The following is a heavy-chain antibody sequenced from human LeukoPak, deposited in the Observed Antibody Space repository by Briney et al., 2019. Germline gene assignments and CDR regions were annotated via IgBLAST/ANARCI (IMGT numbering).Heavy chain of an antibody. V-gene: IGHV3-23*01. Sequence: QAGGSLRLSCVASGFTFGNYAMTWVRQAPGKGLEWVSTISVSAARTYYADSVKGRFTISRDNSKNTVYLQMNSLRVEDTAVYYCAKAELGVDTFFDYWGQGTLVTVSS. CDR1: GFTFGNYA. D-gene: IGHD3-3*01. CDR3: AKAELGVDTFFDY. CDR2: ISVSAART. J-gene: IGHJ4*02.